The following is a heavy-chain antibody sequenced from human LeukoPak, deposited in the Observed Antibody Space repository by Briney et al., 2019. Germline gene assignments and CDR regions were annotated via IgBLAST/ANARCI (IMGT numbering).Heavy chain of an antibody. CDR2: ISWDVGCT. D-gene: IGHD5-12*01. Sequence: RQAPGKGLEWVSLISWDVGCTYYAVSVKVPFTISRDNSKNSLYLQMNSLRTEDTALYYCAKDGYVATILNWFDPWGQGTLVTVSS. J-gene: IGHJ5*02. CDR3: AKDGYVATILNWFDP. V-gene: IGHV3-43*01.